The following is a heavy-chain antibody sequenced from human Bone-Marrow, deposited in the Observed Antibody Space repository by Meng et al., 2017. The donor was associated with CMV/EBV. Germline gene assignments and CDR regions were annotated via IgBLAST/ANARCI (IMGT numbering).Heavy chain of an antibody. D-gene: IGHD3-9*01. V-gene: IGHV3-33*08. CDR3: AREERYYDILTGYYFGGRYYYYGMDV. CDR2: IWYGGANK. J-gene: IGHJ6*02. Sequence: GGSLRLFCAASGFTFSSYGMHWVRQAPGKGLEWVAVIWYGGANKNYADSVKGRFTISRDTANNTVHLQMNSLRAEDTAVYYCAREERYYDILTGYYFGGRYYYYGMDVWGQGTTVTVSS. CDR1: GFTFSSYG.